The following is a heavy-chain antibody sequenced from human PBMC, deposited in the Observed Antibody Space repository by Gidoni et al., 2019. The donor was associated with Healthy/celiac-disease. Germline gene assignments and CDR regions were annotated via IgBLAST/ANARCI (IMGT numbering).Heavy chain of an antibody. Sequence: QVQLVQSGAEVKKPGASVKGSCKASGYTFTSYAMHWVSQAPGQRLEWMGWINAGNGNTKYSQKFQGRVTITRDTSASTAYMELSSLRSEDTAVYYCARSTRPLRGSGYLGDYWGQGTLVTVSS. V-gene: IGHV1-3*01. J-gene: IGHJ4*02. CDR2: INAGNGNT. CDR3: ARSTRPLRGSGYLGDY. CDR1: GYTFTSYA. D-gene: IGHD3-3*01.